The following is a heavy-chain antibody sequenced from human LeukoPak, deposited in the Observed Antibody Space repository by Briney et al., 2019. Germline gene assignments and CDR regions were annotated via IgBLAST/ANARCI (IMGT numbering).Heavy chain of an antibody. V-gene: IGHV1-46*01. CDR1: GYTFTSYY. CDR2: INPSGGST. J-gene: IGHJ4*02. D-gene: IGHD6-13*01. Sequence: ASVKVSCKASGYTFTSYYMHWVRQAPGQGLEWMGIINPSGGSTSYAQKFQGRVTMTRDTSTSTVYMELSSLRSEDTAVYYCARDQQQKAAAGLFDYWGQGTLVTVSS. CDR3: ARDQQQKAAAGLFDY.